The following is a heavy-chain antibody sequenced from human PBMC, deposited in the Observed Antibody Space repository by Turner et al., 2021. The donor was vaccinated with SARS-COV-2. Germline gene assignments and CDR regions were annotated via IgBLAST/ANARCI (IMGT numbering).Heavy chain of an antibody. CDR2: ISYDGRNK. Sequence: QVPLVESGGGVVQPGGSLRPACAASGFSFSNYAMHWVRQAPGKGLEWVAIISYDGRNKYYADSVKGRFTISRDDSKSTLYLQMNSLRPEDTAIYYCARERRGYYAEYWGQGTLVTVSS. V-gene: IGHV3-30*04. CDR3: ARERRGYYAEY. J-gene: IGHJ4*02. D-gene: IGHD3-3*01. CDR1: GFSFSNYA.